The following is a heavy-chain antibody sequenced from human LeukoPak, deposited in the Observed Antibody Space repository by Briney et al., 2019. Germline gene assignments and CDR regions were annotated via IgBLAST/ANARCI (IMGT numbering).Heavy chain of an antibody. D-gene: IGHD3-10*01. CDR2: IHYTGST. J-gene: IGHJ5*02. CDR1: GGSTSSSSYY. Sequence: TSETLSLTCTVSGGSTSSSSYYWGWIRQPPWKGLECIGYIHYTGSTNYNPSLKSRVTISVDTSKSQFSLKLSSVTAADTAIYYCARGGYYGSGNDFRFDPWGQGTLVTVSS. CDR3: ARGGYYGSGNDFRFDP. V-gene: IGHV4-61*05.